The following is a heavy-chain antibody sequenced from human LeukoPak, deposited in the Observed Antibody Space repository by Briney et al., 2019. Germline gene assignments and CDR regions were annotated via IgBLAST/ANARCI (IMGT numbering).Heavy chain of an antibody. D-gene: IGHD3-10*01. J-gene: IGHJ5*02. V-gene: IGHV4-30-2*01. CDR3: ARHWDPHYYGSGTWFDP. CDR1: GGSISSGGYY. Sequence: SETLSLTCTVSGGSISSGGYYWSWIRQPPGKGLEWIGYIYHSGSTYYNPSLKSRVTISVDTSKNQFSLKLSSVTAADTAVYYCARHWDPHYYGSGTWFDPWGQGTLVTVSS. CDR2: IYHSGST.